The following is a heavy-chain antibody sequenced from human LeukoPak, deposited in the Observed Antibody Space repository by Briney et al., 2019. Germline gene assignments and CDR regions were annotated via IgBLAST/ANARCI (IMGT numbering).Heavy chain of an antibody. J-gene: IGHJ4*02. CDR2: IYNDGST. CDR1: GFTVSSNY. Sequence: GGSLRLSCSASGFTVSSNYMSWVRQAPGKGLEWVSIIYNDGSTFYADSVKGRFPISRDNSKNTLYLHINSLRAEDTAVYYCARGVDIVAFDYWGQGTLVTVSS. V-gene: IGHV3-66*01. D-gene: IGHD5-12*01. CDR3: ARGVDIVAFDY.